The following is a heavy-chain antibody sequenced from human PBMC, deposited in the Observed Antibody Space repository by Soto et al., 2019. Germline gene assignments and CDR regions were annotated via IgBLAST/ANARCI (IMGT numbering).Heavy chain of an antibody. D-gene: IGHD2-15*01. J-gene: IGHJ4*02. CDR1: GGAISTYS. Sequence: SDPLSRTSTVSGGAISTYSWSRIRQPPGKGLEWIGYIYYGGGTNYHPSLKSRVTISVDMSQNQFSLNLSSVTAADTAVYYCARDQCLGASCWFDYWGQGTQVTVS. CDR2: IYYGGGT. CDR3: ARDQCLGASCWFDY. V-gene: IGHV4-59*01.